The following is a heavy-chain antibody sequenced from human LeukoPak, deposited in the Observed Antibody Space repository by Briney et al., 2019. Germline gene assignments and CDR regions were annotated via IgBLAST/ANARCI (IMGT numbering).Heavy chain of an antibody. D-gene: IGHD5-18*01. V-gene: IGHV1-24*01. CDR1: GSSLTELS. CDR2: FDVIDGET. Sequence: GASVKVSCTVSGSSLTELSLYWVRQAPGKGLEWMGGFDVIDGETFYAQKFQGRVTITEDSSADTAYMELRSLTSDDTALYYCAAGRPYSLLDYWGQGTLVTVSS. J-gene: IGHJ4*02. CDR3: AAGRPYSLLDY.